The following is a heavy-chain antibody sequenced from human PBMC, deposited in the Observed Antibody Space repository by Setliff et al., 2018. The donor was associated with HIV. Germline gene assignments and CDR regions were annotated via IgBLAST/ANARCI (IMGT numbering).Heavy chain of an antibody. Sequence: EASVKVSCKASGDFSHYATNWVRQAPGQGLEWMGAITPLFGTTNYAQHFQGRLTITADESTSTAYMELRSLRSDDTAVYYCARDRRAYTLLYYYYYMDVWGKGTTVTVSS. CDR3: ARDRRAYTLLYYYYYMDV. CDR2: ITPLFGTT. D-gene: IGHD1-20*01. J-gene: IGHJ6*03. CDR1: GDFSHYA. V-gene: IGHV1-69*13.